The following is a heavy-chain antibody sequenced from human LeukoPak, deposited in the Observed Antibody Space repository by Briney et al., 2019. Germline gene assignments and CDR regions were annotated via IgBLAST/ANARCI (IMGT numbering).Heavy chain of an antibody. CDR2: INPNSGGT. D-gene: IGHD6-13*01. J-gene: IGHJ3*02. Sequence: ASVKVSCKASGGTFSSYAISWVRQAPGQGLEWMGRINPNSGGTNYAQKFQGRVTMTRDTSISTAYMELSRLRSDDTAVYYCARALGSSSWVLNGAFDIWGQGTMVTVSS. V-gene: IGHV1-2*06. CDR1: GGTFSSYA. CDR3: ARALGSSSWVLNGAFDI.